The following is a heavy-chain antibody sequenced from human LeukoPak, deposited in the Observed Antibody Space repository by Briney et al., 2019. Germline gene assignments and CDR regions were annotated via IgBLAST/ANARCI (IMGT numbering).Heavy chain of an antibody. CDR2: ISPGDSQT. CDR1: GYSFPNNL. V-gene: IGHV5-51*01. D-gene: IGHD1-26*01. CDR3: ARLSAGTYFHIDS. Sequence: GESLKTPCQGPGYSFPNNLIGWVRQVPGKGLAWKGLISPGDSQTRYSPSFQGQVTISVDMSISTAYLQWGSLKASDIAVYYCARLSAGTYFHIDSWGQGTLVTVPS. J-gene: IGHJ4*02.